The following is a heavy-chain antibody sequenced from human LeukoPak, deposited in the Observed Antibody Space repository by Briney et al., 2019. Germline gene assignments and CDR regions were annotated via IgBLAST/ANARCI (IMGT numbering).Heavy chain of an antibody. J-gene: IGHJ4*02. CDR2: ISGRGGST. Sequence: PGGSLRLSCAASGFTFSSYAMSWVRQAPGKGREWVSAISGRGGSTYYADSVKGRFTISRDNSKNTLYLQMNSLRAEDTAVYYCAKAYYDFWSGYSYLIDYWGQGTLVTVSS. CDR3: AKAYYDFWSGYSYLIDY. D-gene: IGHD3-3*01. CDR1: GFTFSSYA. V-gene: IGHV3-23*01.